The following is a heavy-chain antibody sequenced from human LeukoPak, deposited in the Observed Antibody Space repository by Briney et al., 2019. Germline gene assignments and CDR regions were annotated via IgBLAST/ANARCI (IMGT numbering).Heavy chain of an antibody. V-gene: IGHV3-48*03. D-gene: IGHD6-19*01. CDR3: ATLTVASSFDY. J-gene: IGHJ4*02. CDR2: ISSSGGTR. CDR1: GFAYSVYE. Sequence: PGGSLRLSCAASGFAYSVYEMYWVRQAPGKGLEWVSYISSSGGTRYYADSVKGRFTISRDNAKNSLYLQMNSLRAEDPAVYYCATLTVASSFDYWGQGTLVTVSS.